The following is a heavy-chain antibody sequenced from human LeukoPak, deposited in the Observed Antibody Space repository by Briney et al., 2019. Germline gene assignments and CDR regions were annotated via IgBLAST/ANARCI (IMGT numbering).Heavy chain of an antibody. V-gene: IGHV4-39*01. CDR2: VHYSGST. Sequence: PSETLSLTCTVSGGSISSEIYYWGWIRQPPGKGLEWIGSVHYSGSTFYNPSLKSRVTTSVDTSRNQFSLKLKSATAADTAVYYCARRLTTGTNDYWGQGTLVTVSS. J-gene: IGHJ4*02. D-gene: IGHD1-7*01. CDR3: ARRLTTGTNDY. CDR1: GGSISSEIYY.